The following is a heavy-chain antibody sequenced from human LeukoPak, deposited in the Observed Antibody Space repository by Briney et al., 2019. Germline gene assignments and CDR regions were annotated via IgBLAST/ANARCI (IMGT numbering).Heavy chain of an antibody. CDR1: GGSFSGYY. CDR3: AREQWGYSSGCFDY. V-gene: IGHV4-34*01. D-gene: IGHD6-19*01. Sequence: SETLSLTCAVYGGSFSGYYWSWIRQPPGKGLEWIGEINHSGSTNYNPSLKSRVTVSVDTSKNQFSLKLSSVTAADTAVYYCAREQWGYSSGCFDYWGQGTLVTVSS. CDR2: INHSGST. J-gene: IGHJ4*02.